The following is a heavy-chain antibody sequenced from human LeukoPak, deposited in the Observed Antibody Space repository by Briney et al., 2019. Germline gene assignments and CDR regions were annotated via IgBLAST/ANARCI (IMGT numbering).Heavy chain of an antibody. V-gene: IGHV3-23*01. CDR3: AKDLTMIVVVSVDY. D-gene: IGHD3-22*01. J-gene: IGHJ4*02. CDR2: ISGSGGST. CDR1: GFTFSSYA. Sequence: GGSLRLSCAASGFTFSSYAMSWVRQAPGKGLEWVSAISGSGGSTYYADSVKGRFTTSRDNSKNTLYLQMNSLRAEDTAVYYCAKDLTMIVVVSVDYWGQGTLVTVSS.